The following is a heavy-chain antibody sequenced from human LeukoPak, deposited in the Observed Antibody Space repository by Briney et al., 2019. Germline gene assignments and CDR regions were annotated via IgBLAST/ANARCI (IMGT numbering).Heavy chain of an antibody. J-gene: IGHJ4*02. D-gene: IGHD6-19*01. V-gene: IGHV3-23*01. CDR1: GFTFSSYA. CDR2: ISGSGGST. Sequence: GGSLRLSCAASGFTFSSYAMSWVRQAPGKGLEWVSAISGSGGSTYCADSVKGRFTISRDNSKNTLYLQMNRLRAEDTAVYYCASHTQQWLVRFDYWGQGTLVTVSS. CDR3: ASHTQQWLVRFDY.